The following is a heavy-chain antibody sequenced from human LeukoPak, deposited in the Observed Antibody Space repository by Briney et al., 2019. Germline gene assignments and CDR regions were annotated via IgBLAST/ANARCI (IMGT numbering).Heavy chain of an antibody. V-gene: IGHV3-23*01. D-gene: IGHD3-3*01. J-gene: IGHJ4*02. CDR2: ISGPGDHT. CDR3: AKDRITIFGVVMDQ. CDR1: GFTFSRYA. Sequence: GGSLRLPCAASGFTFSRYAMTWVRQTPGKGLEWVSSISGPGDHTYYADSVKGRFTISRDNSENALYLQMNSLRADDTAVYYCAKDRITIFGVVMDQWGQGTLVTVSS.